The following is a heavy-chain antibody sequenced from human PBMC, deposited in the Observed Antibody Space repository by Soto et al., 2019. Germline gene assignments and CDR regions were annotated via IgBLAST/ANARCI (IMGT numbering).Heavy chain of an antibody. D-gene: IGHD3-10*01. CDR3: AKTIHNYGSTYYYHGMDV. Sequence: EVQLLESGGGLVQPGGSLRLSCAASGFTFSSYAMSWVRQAPGKGLEWVSAISGSGGSTYYADSVKGRFTISRDNSKNTLYRQMNSLRAEDTAVYYCAKTIHNYGSTYYYHGMDVWGQGTTVTVSS. CDR1: GFTFSSYA. CDR2: ISGSGGST. V-gene: IGHV3-23*01. J-gene: IGHJ6*02.